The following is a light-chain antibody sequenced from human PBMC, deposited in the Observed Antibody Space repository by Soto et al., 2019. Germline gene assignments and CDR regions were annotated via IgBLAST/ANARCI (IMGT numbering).Light chain of an antibody. CDR1: SSDVGGYNY. CDR3: TSYTSSSTPYV. J-gene: IGLJ1*01. V-gene: IGLV2-14*01. Sequence: QSVLTQPASVSGSPGQSITISCTGTSSDVGGYNYVSWYQQHPGKAPKLMSYEVTNRPSGVSNRFSGSKSGNTASLTISGLXAEDEADYYCTSYTSSSTPYVFGTGTKVTVL. CDR2: EVT.